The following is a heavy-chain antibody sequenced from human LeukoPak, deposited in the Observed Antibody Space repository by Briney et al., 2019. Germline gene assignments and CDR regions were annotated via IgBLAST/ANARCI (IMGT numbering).Heavy chain of an antibody. CDR2: ISSSSSYI. V-gene: IGHV3-21*01. J-gene: IGHJ4*02. Sequence: GGSLRLSCAASGFTFSSYSMNWVRQAPGKGLEWVSSISSSSSYIYYADSVKGRFTISRDNAKNSLYLQMNSLRAEDTAVYYCARGDSSGWDGPYYFDYWGQGTLVTVSS. D-gene: IGHD6-19*01. CDR3: ARGDSSGWDGPYYFDY. CDR1: GFTFSSYS.